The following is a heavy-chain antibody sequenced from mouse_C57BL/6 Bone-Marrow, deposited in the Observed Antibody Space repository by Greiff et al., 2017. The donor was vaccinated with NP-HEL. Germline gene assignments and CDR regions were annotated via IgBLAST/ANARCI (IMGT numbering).Heavy chain of an antibody. CDR2: ISSGGSYT. V-gene: IGHV5-6*01. Sequence: EVQGVESGGDLVKPGGSLKLSCAASGFTFSSYGMSWVRQTPDKRLEWVATISSGGSYTYYPDSVKGRFTISRDNAKNTLYLQMSSLKSEDTAMYYCARQDSNYVLDYWGQGTTLTVSS. CDR3: ARQDSNYVLDY. D-gene: IGHD2-5*01. J-gene: IGHJ2*01. CDR1: GFTFSSYG.